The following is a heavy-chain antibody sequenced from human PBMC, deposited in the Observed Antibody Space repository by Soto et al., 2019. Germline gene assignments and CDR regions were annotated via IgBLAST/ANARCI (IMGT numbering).Heavy chain of an antibody. CDR1: GFTSSSYS. J-gene: IGHJ4*02. CDR3: TASRAVARFDY. CDR2: ISSSSSYI. V-gene: IGHV3-21*01. D-gene: IGHD6-19*01. Sequence: GGSLRLSCAASGFTSSSYSMNWVRQAPGKGLEWVSSISSSSSYIYYADSVKGRFTISRDNAKNSLYLQMNSLRAEDTAVYYCTASRAVARFDYWGQGTLVTVSS.